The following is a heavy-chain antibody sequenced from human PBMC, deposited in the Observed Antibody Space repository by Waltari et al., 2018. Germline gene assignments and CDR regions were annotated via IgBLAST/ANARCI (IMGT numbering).Heavy chain of an antibody. V-gene: IGHV3-7*01. D-gene: IGHD1-1*01. CDR1: GFTLSDYW. Sequence: DVQLVESGGGLVQPGGSLRLSCAASGFTLSDYWMSWVRQAPGKGLEWVANIRHDGGAKDYADSAKGRFTISRDNAKNSLFLQMNSLRADDTAVYFCARVFNDNDAADYWGQGTLVIVSS. CDR3: ARVFNDNDAADY. J-gene: IGHJ4*02. CDR2: IRHDGGAK.